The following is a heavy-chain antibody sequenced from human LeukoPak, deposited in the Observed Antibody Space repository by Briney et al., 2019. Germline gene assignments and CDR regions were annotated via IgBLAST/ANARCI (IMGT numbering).Heavy chain of an antibody. D-gene: IGHD3-10*01. CDR1: GGSISDYY. CDR2: VYYSGST. J-gene: IGHJ4*02. V-gene: IGHV4-59*08. CDR3: ARRRAVPGHYYFDY. Sequence: SETLSLTCTISGGSISDYYWSWIRQPPGKGLEWIGYVYYSGSTKYNPALNSRVTISSDTSKKQLSLKVTSVTAADTAVYYCARRRAVPGHYYFDYWGQGILVTVSP.